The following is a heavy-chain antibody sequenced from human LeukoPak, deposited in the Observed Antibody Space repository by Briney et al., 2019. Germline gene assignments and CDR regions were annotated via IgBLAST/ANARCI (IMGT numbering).Heavy chain of an antibody. CDR2: IYSGGST. J-gene: IGHJ4*02. D-gene: IGHD3-10*01. CDR3: ARGSAPYYYGSGSYYPPDFDY. Sequence: GGSLRLSCAASGFTVSNNYMSWVRQAPGKGLVWVSSIYSGGSTYYTDSVKGRFTISRDNSKNTLYLQMNSLRAEDTAVYYCARGSAPYYYGSGSYYPPDFDYWGQGTLVIVSS. V-gene: IGHV3-66*01. CDR1: GFTVSNNY.